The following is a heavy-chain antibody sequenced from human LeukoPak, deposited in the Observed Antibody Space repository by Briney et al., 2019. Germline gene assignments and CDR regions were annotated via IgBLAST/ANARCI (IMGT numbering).Heavy chain of an antibody. CDR2: TRNKAYGYTT. D-gene: IGHD6-13*01. CDR3: ARAHGSSWDDSYFDY. CDR1: GLTLSDHY. V-gene: IGHV3-72*01. Sequence: GGSLRLSCAASGLTLSDHYMDWVRQAPGKGLEWVGRTRNKAYGYTTEYAASVKGRFTISRDESKNSLYLQMNSLETEDTAVYYCARAHGSSWDDSYFDYWGQGTLVTVSS. J-gene: IGHJ4*02.